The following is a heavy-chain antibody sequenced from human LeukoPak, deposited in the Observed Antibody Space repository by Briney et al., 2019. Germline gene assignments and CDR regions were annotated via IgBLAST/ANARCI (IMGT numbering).Heavy chain of an antibody. V-gene: IGHV4-30-2*01. CDR3: ASRYGSGGNYYDY. D-gene: IGHD2-15*01. CDR1: GGSISSGDYS. Sequence: SQTLSLTCAVSGGSISSGDYSWRWIRQPPGKGLEWIGNIYHSGSTYSNPSLKGRITIAVDRSNNQLPLNLSSVTAADTAVYYCASRYGSGGNYYDYWGQGTLVTASS. CDR2: IYHSGST. J-gene: IGHJ4*02.